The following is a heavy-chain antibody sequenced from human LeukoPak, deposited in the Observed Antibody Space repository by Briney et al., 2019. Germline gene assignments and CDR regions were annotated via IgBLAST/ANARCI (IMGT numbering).Heavy chain of an antibody. V-gene: IGHV4-30-4*08. Sequence: SETMSLTCTVSGGSISSGDYYWGWIRQPPGKGLEWIGYIYYSGSTYYNPSLKSRVTISVDTSKNQFSLKLSSVTAADTAVYYCARGEILGGGVRSDVWGKGTTVTVSS. J-gene: IGHJ6*04. CDR1: GGSISSGDYY. D-gene: IGHD3-16*01. CDR2: IYYSGST. CDR3: ARGEILGGGVRSDV.